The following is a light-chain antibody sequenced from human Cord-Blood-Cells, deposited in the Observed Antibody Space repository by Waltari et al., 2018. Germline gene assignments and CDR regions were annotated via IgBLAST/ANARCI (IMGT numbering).Light chain of an antibody. V-gene: IGKV2-28*01. CDR3: MQALQTPPFT. CDR1: QSLLHSNGYNY. Sequence: DIVMTQSPLSLPVTPGETASISCRSSQSLLHSNGYNYLDWYLQKPGQSPQLLIYLGSNRASGVPDRFSGSGSGTDFTLKISRVEADDVGVYYCMQALQTPPFTFGPGTKVDIK. CDR2: LGS. J-gene: IGKJ3*01.